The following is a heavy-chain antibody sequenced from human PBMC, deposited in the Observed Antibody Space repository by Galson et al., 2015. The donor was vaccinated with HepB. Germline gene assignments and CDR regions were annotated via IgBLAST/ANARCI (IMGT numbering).Heavy chain of an antibody. CDR3: ARGVGGQRGGMDV. CDR1: GYSFSNFW. J-gene: IGHJ6*02. V-gene: IGHV5-51*01. D-gene: IGHD3-16*01. Sequence: QSGAEVKKPGESLKISCKGFGYSFSNFWIGWVRQMPGKGLEWMGIIYPGDSDTRYSPSFQGQVSISADKSISTAFLQWSSLKGSDTAVYYCARGVGGQRGGMDVWGQGTTVIVSS. CDR2: IYPGDSDT.